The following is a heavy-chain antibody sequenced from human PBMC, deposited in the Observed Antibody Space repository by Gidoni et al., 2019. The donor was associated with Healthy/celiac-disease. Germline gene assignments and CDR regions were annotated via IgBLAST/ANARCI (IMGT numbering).Heavy chain of an antibody. CDR3: ARQGSQWKWPLADY. CDR1: GYSFTSYW. CDR2: IYPGDSDT. V-gene: IGHV5-51*01. Sequence: EVQLVQAGAEVKKPGESLKISCKGAGYSFTSYWIAWVRQLHGKGLEWMGIIYPGDSDTSYSPSFHAQVTISAAKSLRTAYLQSSSLNASDTAMYYCARQGSQWKWPLADYWGQGTLVTVSS. D-gene: IGHD3-10*01. J-gene: IGHJ4*02.